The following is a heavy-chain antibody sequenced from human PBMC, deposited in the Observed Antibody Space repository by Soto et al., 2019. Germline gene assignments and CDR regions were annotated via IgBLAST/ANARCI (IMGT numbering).Heavy chain of an antibody. CDR2: IDLDIGDT. CDR1: GHTSTGHH. D-gene: IGHD2-21*02. J-gene: IGHJ4*02. Sequence: QVQMVQSGAEVKKPGASVKVSCKASGHTSTGHHMHWVRQAPGQGLEWMGLIDLDIGDTKYAQKFQGRVTSTSDTSITTAYMELRGQRSDDTAVYYCALEPTGTAGFDYWGQGTLVTVSS. CDR3: ALEPTGTAGFDY. V-gene: IGHV1-2*02.